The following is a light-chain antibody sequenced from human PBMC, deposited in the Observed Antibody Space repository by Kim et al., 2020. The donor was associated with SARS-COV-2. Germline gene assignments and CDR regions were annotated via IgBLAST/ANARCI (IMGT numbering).Light chain of an antibody. Sequence: SPGERATLSCRASQSVSSYFACYQQKPRQAPTLLIYDASNRATGIPARFIGSGSATAFSLIISSLEPEDFAVYYCQQRSNCPPITFGQGTRLEIK. CDR3: QQRSNCPPIT. CDR1: QSVSSY. V-gene: IGKV3-11*01. J-gene: IGKJ5*01. CDR2: DAS.